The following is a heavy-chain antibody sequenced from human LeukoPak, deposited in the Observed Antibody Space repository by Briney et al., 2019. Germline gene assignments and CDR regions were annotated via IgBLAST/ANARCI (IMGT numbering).Heavy chain of an antibody. Sequence: SDTLSLTCAVYGGSFSGYYWSWIRQPPGKGLEWIGEINHSGSTNYNPSLKSRVTISVDTSKNQFSLKLSSVTAADTAVYYCARMKEGHGDYFDYWGQGTLVTVSS. CDR3: ARMKEGHGDYFDY. D-gene: IGHD4-17*01. V-gene: IGHV4-34*01. CDR1: GGSFSGYY. J-gene: IGHJ4*02. CDR2: INHSGST.